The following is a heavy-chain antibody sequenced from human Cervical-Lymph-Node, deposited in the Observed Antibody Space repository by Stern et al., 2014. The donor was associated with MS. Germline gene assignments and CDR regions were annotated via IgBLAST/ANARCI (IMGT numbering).Heavy chain of an antibody. Sequence: EVQLVESGGGLVQPGGSLRLSCAASGFTFSDHYMDWVRQAPGRGLEWVGRCRNKAQGYNTAYAASVRGRFTTSRDDSKNLVYLQMNSLKTEDTAVYYCARVDMSGNYHPFDYWGQGTLVTVSS. V-gene: IGHV3-72*01. CDR1: GFTFSDHY. J-gene: IGHJ4*02. CDR2: CRNKAQGYNT. D-gene: IGHD5-12*01. CDR3: ARVDMSGNYHPFDY.